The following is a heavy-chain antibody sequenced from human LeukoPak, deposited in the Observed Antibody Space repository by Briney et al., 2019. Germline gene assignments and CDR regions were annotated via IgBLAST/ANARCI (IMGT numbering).Heavy chain of an antibody. D-gene: IGHD2-15*01. CDR3: AKDQGLGYCSGGSCSTPFNY. CDR1: GFTFSSYG. J-gene: IGHJ4*02. Sequence: GGSLRLSCAASGFTFSSYGMHWVRQAPGKELEWVAVISYDGSNKYYADSVKGRFTISRDNSKNTLYLQMNSLRAEDTAVYYCAKDQGLGYCSGGSCSTPFNYWGQGTLVTVSS. V-gene: IGHV3-30*18. CDR2: ISYDGSNK.